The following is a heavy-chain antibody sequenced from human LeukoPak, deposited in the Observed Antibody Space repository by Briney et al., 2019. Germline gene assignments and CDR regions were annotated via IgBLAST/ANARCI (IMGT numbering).Heavy chain of an antibody. D-gene: IGHD2-2*03. Sequence: PGGSLRLSCAASGFTFSSYSMNWVRQAPGKGLEWVSSISSSSSYIYYADSVKGRFTISRDNAKNSLYLRMNSLRAEDTAVYYCARDGYCSSTSCYVYYYYYMDVWGKGTTVTVS. CDR1: GFTFSSYS. CDR3: ARDGYCSSTSCYVYYYYYMDV. V-gene: IGHV3-21*01. CDR2: ISSSSSYI. J-gene: IGHJ6*03.